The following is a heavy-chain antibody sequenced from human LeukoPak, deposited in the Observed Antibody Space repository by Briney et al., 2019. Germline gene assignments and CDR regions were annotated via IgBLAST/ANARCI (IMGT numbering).Heavy chain of an antibody. V-gene: IGHV3-11*04. J-gene: IGHJ6*03. Sequence: GGSLRLSCAASGFNFGDYYMSWIRQAPGKGLEWTSYINNNGNIIFYADSVKGRFTMSRDHGNNSVYLQINSPRAEDTAVYYCARDQTTHISYYMDVWGKGTTVTVSS. CDR3: ARDQTTHISYYMDV. D-gene: IGHD1-7*01. CDR1: GFNFGDYY. CDR2: INNNGNII.